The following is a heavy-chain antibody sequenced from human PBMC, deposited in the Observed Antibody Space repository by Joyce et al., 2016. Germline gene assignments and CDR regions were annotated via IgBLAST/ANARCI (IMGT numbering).Heavy chain of an antibody. J-gene: IGHJ4*02. CDR3: ARAIGYSSGWAFDY. D-gene: IGHD6-19*01. Sequence: EVQLVESGGGLVQPGGSLRLSCAASGFTLNNYWMTWVRQAPGKGREWVANIDQYGRNKYYVDAVKGRCTISRDRAKNSLFLQMDSLRVEDTAVYYCARAIGYSSGWAFDYWGQGTHVTVSS. V-gene: IGHV3-7*03. CDR2: IDQYGRNK. CDR1: GFTLNNYW.